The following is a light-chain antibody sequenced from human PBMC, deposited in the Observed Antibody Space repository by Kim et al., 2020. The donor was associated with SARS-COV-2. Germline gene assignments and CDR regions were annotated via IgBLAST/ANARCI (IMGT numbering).Light chain of an antibody. Sequence: LAPGERATRSCRASQSVSSYLASYQQKPGQAPRLLIYDASNRATGIPARFSGSGSGTDFTLTISSLEPEDFAVYYCQQRSNWPGTFGGGTKVDIK. CDR1: QSVSSY. CDR3: QQRSNWPGT. V-gene: IGKV3-11*01. J-gene: IGKJ4*01. CDR2: DAS.